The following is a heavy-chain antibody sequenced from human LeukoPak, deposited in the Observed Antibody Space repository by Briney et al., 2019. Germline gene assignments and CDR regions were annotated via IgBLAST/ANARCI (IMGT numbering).Heavy chain of an antibody. D-gene: IGHD2-15*01. Sequence: GASVKVSCKASGHTCDDYHMHWLRQAPGQGLDWMGWFNPISGGTAYARKFQGRVTMTWDTSISTVYMELIRLTSDDTALFYCARVPRQLLPYFDYWGQGTLVTVSS. J-gene: IGHJ4*02. CDR1: GHTCDDYH. CDR3: ARVPRQLLPYFDY. CDR2: FNPISGGT. V-gene: IGHV1-2*02.